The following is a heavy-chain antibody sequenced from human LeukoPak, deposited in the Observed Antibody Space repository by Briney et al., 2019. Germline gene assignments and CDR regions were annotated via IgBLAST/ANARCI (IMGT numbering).Heavy chain of an antibody. Sequence: GESLKISCKGSGYTFATYWIGWVRQMPGKGLEWMGIIYPGDSDTKYSPSFQGQVTISAAKSITTAYLQWSSLKASDSAMYYCARHVVPYSSGLAGFDYWGQGTLVTVSS. J-gene: IGHJ4*02. CDR1: GYTFATYW. D-gene: IGHD6-19*01. CDR2: IYPGDSDT. CDR3: ARHVVPYSSGLAGFDY. V-gene: IGHV5-51*01.